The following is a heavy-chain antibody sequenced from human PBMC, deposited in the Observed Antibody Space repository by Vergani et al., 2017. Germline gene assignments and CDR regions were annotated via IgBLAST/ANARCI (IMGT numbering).Heavy chain of an antibody. CDR2: IIPMFGTT. V-gene: IGHV1-69*12. J-gene: IGHJ6*04. D-gene: IGHD3-10*01. CDR3: AREKYGPGSDPVYFYYGMDV. CDR1: GGTFGRHA. Sequence: QVQLVQSGAEVKKPGSSVKISCEASGGTFGRHAISWVRQAPGAGLEWMGGIIPMFGTTSYPQKFQGRVTISADASTRTVYMEVSSLSVEDTALYYCAREKYGPGSDPVYFYYGMDVWGEGTTVTVSS.